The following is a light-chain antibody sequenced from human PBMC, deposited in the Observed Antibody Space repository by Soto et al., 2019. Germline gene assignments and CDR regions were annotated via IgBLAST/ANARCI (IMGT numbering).Light chain of an antibody. CDR1: SSNIGAGYD. CDR3: QSYDSSLSAYV. V-gene: IGLV1-40*01. J-gene: IGLJ1*01. Sequence: QSVLAQPPSVSGAPGQKVTTSCTGSSSNIGAGYDLHWYQQLPGTAPKLLLYANSNRPSGVPDRFSGSKSGTSASLAITGLQAEDEADYYCQSYDSSLSAYVFGTGTKVTVL. CDR2: ANS.